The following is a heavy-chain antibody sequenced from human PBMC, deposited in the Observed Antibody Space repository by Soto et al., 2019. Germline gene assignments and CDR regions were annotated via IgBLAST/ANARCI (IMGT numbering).Heavy chain of an antibody. D-gene: IGHD6-13*01. J-gene: IGHJ4*02. Sequence: SETLSLTCAVSGGSISSGGYSWSWIRQPPGKGLEWIGYIYHSGSTYYNPSLKSRVTISVDRSKNQFSLELSSVTAADTAVYYCARAAAAPKVYYFDYWGRGTLVTVSS. CDR2: IYHSGST. CDR3: ARAAAAPKVYYFDY. CDR1: GGSISSGGYS. V-gene: IGHV4-30-2*01.